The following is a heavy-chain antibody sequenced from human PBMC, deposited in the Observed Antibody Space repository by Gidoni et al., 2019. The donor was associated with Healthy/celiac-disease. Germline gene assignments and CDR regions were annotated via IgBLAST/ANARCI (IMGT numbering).Heavy chain of an antibody. CDR1: GFTCSRYA. CDR3: AKEQAVAAHAEYFQH. CDR2: ISGSGGST. J-gene: IGHJ1*01. Sequence: EVQLLESGGGLVQPGGSLRLSCAASGFTCSRYAMSWVRQTPGKGLEWVSAISGSGGSTYYADSVKGRFTISRDNSKNTLYLQMNSLRAEDTAVYYCAKEQAVAAHAEYFQHWGQGTLVTVSS. V-gene: IGHV3-23*01. D-gene: IGHD6-19*01.